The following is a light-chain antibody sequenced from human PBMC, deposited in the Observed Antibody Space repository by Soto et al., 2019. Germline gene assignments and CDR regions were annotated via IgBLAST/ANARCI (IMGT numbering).Light chain of an antibody. CDR2: DTS. CDR1: QSISSK. V-gene: IGKV3-15*01. CDR3: QQYNTWRSIS. Sequence: EIVMTRSPATVSVSPREIATLSFMASQSISSKLAWYQHRPGQAPRLLIYDTSTRAAGIPARFTGSGSGTDFTLTISSLQSEDFAVYYCQQYNTWRSISFGQGTRLEIK. J-gene: IGKJ5*01.